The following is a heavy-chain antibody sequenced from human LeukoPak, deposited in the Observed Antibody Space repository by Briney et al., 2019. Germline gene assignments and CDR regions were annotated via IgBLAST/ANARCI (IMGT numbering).Heavy chain of an antibody. J-gene: IGHJ6*02. D-gene: IGHD2-2*01. CDR1: GGSISSGGYY. CDR3: ARGRVVVVPAAIHYGMDV. Sequence: PSQTLSLTCTVSGGSISSGGYYWTWIRQHPGKGLEWIGYTYYSGSTYYSPSLKSRVTISVDPSKNQFSPRLYSVTAADTAVYYCARGRVVVVPAAIHYGMDVWGQGTTVTVSS. CDR2: TYYSGST. V-gene: IGHV4-31*03.